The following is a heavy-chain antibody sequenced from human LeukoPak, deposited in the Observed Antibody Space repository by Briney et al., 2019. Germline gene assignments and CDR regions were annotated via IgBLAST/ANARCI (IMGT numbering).Heavy chain of an antibody. J-gene: IGHJ4*02. CDR1: GGSISSYY. D-gene: IGHD2-15*01. Sequence: KPSATLPLTCTVAGGSISSYYWSWIRQPPGKGLEWIGYIYYSGSTNYNASLTNRVTISVDTSKNQFSLKLSSVTAADTAVYYCAREVGYCSGGSCYSYFDYWGQGTLVTVSS. CDR3: AREVGYCSGGSCYSYFDY. CDR2: IYYSGST. V-gene: IGHV4-59*01.